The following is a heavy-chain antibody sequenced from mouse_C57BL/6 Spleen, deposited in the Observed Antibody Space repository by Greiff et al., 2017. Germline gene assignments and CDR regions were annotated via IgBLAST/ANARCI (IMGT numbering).Heavy chain of an antibody. CDR2: IHPSDSDT. Sequence: VQLQQPGAELVKPGASVKVSCKASGYTFTSYWMHWVKQRPGQGLEWIGRIHPSDSDTNYNQKFKGKATLTVDKSPSTAYMQLSSLTSEDSAVYYCAIEGNYYGSSEYYFDYWGQGTTLTVSS. CDR3: AIEGNYYGSSEYYFDY. J-gene: IGHJ2*01. CDR1: GYTFTSYW. D-gene: IGHD1-1*01. V-gene: IGHV1-74*01.